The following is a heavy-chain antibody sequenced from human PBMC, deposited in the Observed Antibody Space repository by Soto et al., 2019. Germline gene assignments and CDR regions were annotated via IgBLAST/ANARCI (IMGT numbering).Heavy chain of an antibody. CDR1: GYTFTSYG. CDR3: AGDRGARDYKKNENLGDYYYGMYV. CDR2: ISAYNGNT. V-gene: IGHV1-18*01. D-gene: IGHD4-4*01. Sequence: QVQLVQSGAEVKKPGASVKVSCKASGYTFTSYGISWVRQAPGQGLEWMGWISAYNGNTNYAQKLQGRVTITTDTSTSTAYMELSSLRSDDTAVYYCAGDRGARDYKKNENLGDYYYGMYVWGQGTTVTVSS. J-gene: IGHJ6*02.